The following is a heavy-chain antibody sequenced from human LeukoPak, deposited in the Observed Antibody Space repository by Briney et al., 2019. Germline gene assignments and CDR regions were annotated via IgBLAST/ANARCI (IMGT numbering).Heavy chain of an antibody. CDR3: ARTFGLAGAIDY. D-gene: IGHD1-1*01. CDR1: GGSTSSYY. Sequence: SETLSLTCTVSGGSTSSYYWSWIRQPPGKGLEWIGYIYYSGSTNYSPSLKSRVTISVDTSKNQFSLKLSSVTAADTAVYYCARTFGLAGAIDYWGQGTLVTVSS. V-gene: IGHV4-59*01. CDR2: IYYSGST. J-gene: IGHJ4*02.